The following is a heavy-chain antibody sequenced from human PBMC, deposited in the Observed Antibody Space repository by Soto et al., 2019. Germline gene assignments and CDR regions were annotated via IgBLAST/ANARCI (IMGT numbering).Heavy chain of an antibody. CDR1: GGSISSYY. D-gene: IGHD6-6*01. CDR3: ARWIGQLAFDY. Sequence: SETLSLTCTVSGGSISSYYWSWIRQPPGKGLEWIGYIYYSGSTNYNPSLKSRVTISVDTSKNQFSLKLSSVTAADTAVYYCARWIGQLAFDYWGQGTLVTVSS. CDR2: IYYSGST. J-gene: IGHJ4*02. V-gene: IGHV4-59*08.